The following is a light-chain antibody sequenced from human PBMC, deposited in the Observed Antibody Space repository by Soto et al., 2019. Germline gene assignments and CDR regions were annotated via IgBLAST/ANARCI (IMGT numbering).Light chain of an antibody. Sequence: IVMTQAPANLFVSPGEKATLSCRASHIVSSNLSCYQQKRGQAPRLLXANASYMATGSPARLSGSGSGTDFTLTISSLDPEYFAVYYYQQRRSSTRTFGGGTKVDIK. V-gene: IGKV3-11*01. J-gene: IGKJ4*02. CDR2: NAS. CDR3: QQRRSSTRT. CDR1: HIVSSN.